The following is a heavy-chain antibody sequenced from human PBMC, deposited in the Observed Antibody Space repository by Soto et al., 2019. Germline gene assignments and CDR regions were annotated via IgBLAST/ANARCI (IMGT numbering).Heavy chain of an antibody. D-gene: IGHD5-12*01. Sequence: GGSLRLSCAASGFSFRNYWMQWVRQAPGKGLVWVSRINTDGSSTTYADSAKGRFTISRDSAKNTLYLQMNSLRVEDTAVYYCARADGYNTIGYWGQGSLVTVSS. CDR2: INTDGSST. CDR3: ARADGYNTIGY. J-gene: IGHJ4*02. V-gene: IGHV3-74*01. CDR1: GFSFRNYW.